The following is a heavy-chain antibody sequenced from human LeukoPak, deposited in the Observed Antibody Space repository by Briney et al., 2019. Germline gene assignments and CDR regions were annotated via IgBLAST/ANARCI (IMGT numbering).Heavy chain of an antibody. J-gene: IGHJ5*02. CDR3: ARDLNGGNSA. Sequence: ASVKVSCKASGYTFTDYYMHWVRQAPGQGLEWMGWINPRSGGTNYAQKFQGRVTMTRDTSINIDYMELSSLRSDDTAVYYCARDLNGGNSAWGQGTLVTVSS. CDR1: GYTFTDYY. V-gene: IGHV1-2*02. D-gene: IGHD4-23*01. CDR2: INPRSGGT.